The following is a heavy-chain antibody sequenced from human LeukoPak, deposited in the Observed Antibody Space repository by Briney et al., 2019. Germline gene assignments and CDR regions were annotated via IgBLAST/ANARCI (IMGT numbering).Heavy chain of an antibody. CDR1: RFTFNSYT. CDR3: AKDPITYDDPSFDY. Sequence: GGSLRLSCAASRFTFNSYTMSWVGQAPGQGLTGVSAITGSGGRPYYADSVKGRFTISRDNSKNTLYLQLNSLSAEDTAIYYCAKDPITYDDPSFDYWGQGTLVTVSS. D-gene: IGHD3-3*01. V-gene: IGHV3-23*01. CDR2: ITGSGGRP. J-gene: IGHJ4*02.